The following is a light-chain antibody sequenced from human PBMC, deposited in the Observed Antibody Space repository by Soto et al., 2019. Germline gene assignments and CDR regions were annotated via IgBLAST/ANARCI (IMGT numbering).Light chain of an antibody. CDR2: DAS. J-gene: IGKJ4*01. Sequence: EIVLTQSPATLSLSPGERATLSCRAHQSVSTFLAWYQQKPGQAPRLLIYDASKRATGIPTRFSGSGSGTAFPLTISILEPEDFAVYYCQQRINWPLTFGGGTKVEIK. CDR3: QQRINWPLT. CDR1: QSVSTF. V-gene: IGKV3-11*01.